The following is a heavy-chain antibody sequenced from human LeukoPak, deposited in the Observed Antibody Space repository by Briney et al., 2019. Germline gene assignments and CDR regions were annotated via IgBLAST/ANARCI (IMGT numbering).Heavy chain of an antibody. V-gene: IGHV3-23*01. J-gene: IGHJ1*01. Sequence: TGGSLRLSCAASGFTFSIYAMSWVRQAPGKGLEWASAISGSGGTAYYADSVKGRFTISRDNSKNTLYLQMNSLRAEDTAVYYCATYSSLNRREFQYWGQGTLLTVSS. CDR3: ATYSSLNRREFQY. D-gene: IGHD3-22*01. CDR1: GFTFSIYA. CDR2: ISGSGGTA.